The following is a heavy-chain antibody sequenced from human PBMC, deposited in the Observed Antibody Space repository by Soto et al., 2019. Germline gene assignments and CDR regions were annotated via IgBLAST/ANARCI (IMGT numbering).Heavy chain of an antibody. Sequence: ASVKVYCKSAGLGLSNDAGQWVRQASGQRLEWIGWIIVGSGVTKYTQELQERLTISRDMSSNTAYMELRSLRSEDTAVYYCAAELYGGGRCCSFDIWGQGTAVTVSS. D-gene: IGHD5-12*01. CDR1: GLGLSNDA. CDR3: AAELYGGGRCCSFDI. CDR2: IIVGSGVT. J-gene: IGHJ3*02. V-gene: IGHV1-58*01.